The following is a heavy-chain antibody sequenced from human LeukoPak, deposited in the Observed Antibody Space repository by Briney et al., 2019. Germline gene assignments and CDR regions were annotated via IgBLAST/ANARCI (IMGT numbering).Heavy chain of an antibody. CDR1: GGPISSGGYY. CDR3: ARGAGTIEEEAFDI. D-gene: IGHD1-1*01. CDR2: IYYSGST. V-gene: IGHV4-39*07. J-gene: IGHJ3*02. Sequence: PSETLSLTCTVSGGPISSGGYYWSWIRQHPGKGLEWIGSIYYSGSTYYNPSLKSRVTISVDTSKNQFSLKLSSVTAADTAVYYCARGAGTIEEEAFDIWGQGTMVTVSS.